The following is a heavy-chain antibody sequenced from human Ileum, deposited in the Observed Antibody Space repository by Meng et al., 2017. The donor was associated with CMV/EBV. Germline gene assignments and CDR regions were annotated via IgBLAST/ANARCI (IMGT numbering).Heavy chain of an antibody. D-gene: IGHD3-16*01. CDR1: GFSVGISH. J-gene: IGHJ4*02. V-gene: IGHV3-53*01. CDR2: ICSGEST. CDR3: VVGYDSRKVAY. Sequence: GESLKISCTVSGFSVGISHMNWVRQAPGKGLEWVSVICSGESTHYAESVKGRFIISRDNSMNTLYLQMNSLRAEDTAVYYCVVGYDSRKVAYWGQGTPVTGSS.